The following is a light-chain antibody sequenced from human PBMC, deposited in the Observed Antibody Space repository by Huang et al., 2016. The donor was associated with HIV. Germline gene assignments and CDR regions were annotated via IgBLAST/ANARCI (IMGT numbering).Light chain of an antibody. CDR3: QQYDNLPLT. J-gene: IGKJ4*01. V-gene: IGKV1-33*01. CDR1: QDISNY. Sequence: DIQMTQSPSSLSASIGDRVTIGCQASQDISNYLNWYHQKPGRAPEILSTDASNLERGVSSRFNGSGSGTNFTFIISSLQPEDVGTYYCQQYDNLPLTFGGGTKVKI. CDR2: DAS.